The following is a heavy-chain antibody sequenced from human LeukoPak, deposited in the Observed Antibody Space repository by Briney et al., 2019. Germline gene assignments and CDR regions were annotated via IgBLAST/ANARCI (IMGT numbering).Heavy chain of an antibody. CDR2: IIPILGIA. D-gene: IGHD3-22*01. CDR3: ARGRHYYDSSGYYRDY. J-gene: IGHJ4*02. CDR1: GGTFSSYT. V-gene: IGHV1-69*02. Sequence: ASVKVSCKASGGTFSSYTISWVRQAPGQGLEWKGRIIPILGIANYAQKFQGRVTITADKSTSTAYMELSSLRSEDTAVYYCARGRHYYDSSGYYRDYWGQGTLVTVSS.